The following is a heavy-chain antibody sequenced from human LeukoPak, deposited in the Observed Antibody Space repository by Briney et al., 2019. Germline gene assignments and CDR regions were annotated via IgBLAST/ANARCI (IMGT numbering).Heavy chain of an antibody. V-gene: IGHV3-9*01. J-gene: IGHJ4*02. CDR3: AKDRRNYYGSGSPDY. CDR2: ISWNSGSI. Sequence: PGGSLRLSCAASGFTFDDYAMHWVRQAPGKSLEWVSGISWNSGSIGYADSVKGRFTISRDNAKNSLYLQMNSLRAEDTALYYCAKDRRNYYGSGSPDYWGQGTLVTVSS. D-gene: IGHD3-10*01. CDR1: GFTFDDYA.